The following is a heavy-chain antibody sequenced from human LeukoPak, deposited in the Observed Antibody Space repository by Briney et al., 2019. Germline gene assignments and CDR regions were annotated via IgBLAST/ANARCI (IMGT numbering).Heavy chain of an antibody. CDR2: IYQSGIT. V-gene: IGHV4-30-2*01. D-gene: IGHD5/OR15-5a*01. CDR3: ARHVYELQYAMDV. CDR1: GDSITNGGSS. J-gene: IGHJ6*02. Sequence: SQTLSLTCAVSGDSITNGGSSWSWIRQPPGRGLEWIGYIYQSGITYYNPSLKSRVTILEDRSKNLFSLKLRSVTAADTAVYFCARHVYELQYAMDVWGQGTTVTVSS.